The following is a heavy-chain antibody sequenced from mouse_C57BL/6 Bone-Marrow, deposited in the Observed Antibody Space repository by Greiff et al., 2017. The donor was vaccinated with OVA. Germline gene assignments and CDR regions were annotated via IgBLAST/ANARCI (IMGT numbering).Heavy chain of an antibody. CDR2: IYPRSGNT. V-gene: IGHV1-81*01. CDR3: AREDYYGSRRDYFDY. D-gene: IGHD1-1*01. CDR1: GYTFTSYG. Sequence: VQLQQSGAELARPGASVKLSCKASGYTFTSYGISWVKQRTGQGLEWIGEIYPRSGNTYSNEKFKGKATLTADKSSSTAYMELRSLTSEDSAVYICAREDYYGSRRDYFDYWGQGTTLTVSS. J-gene: IGHJ2*01.